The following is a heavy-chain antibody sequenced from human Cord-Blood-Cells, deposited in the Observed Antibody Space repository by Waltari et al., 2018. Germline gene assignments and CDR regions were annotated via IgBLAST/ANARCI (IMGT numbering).Heavy chain of an antibody. CDR2: INPNSGGT. J-gene: IGHJ4*02. Sequence: QVQLVQSGAEVKKTGASVKVSCKASGYTFTGYYMHWVRQAPGQGLEWMGWINPNSGGTNYAQKFQGRVTMTRDTSISTAYMELSRLRSDDTAVYYCARGPPKSKLGGRPFDYWGQGTLVTVSS. D-gene: IGHD7-27*01. CDR3: ARGPPKSKLGGRPFDY. V-gene: IGHV1-2*02. CDR1: GYTFTGYY.